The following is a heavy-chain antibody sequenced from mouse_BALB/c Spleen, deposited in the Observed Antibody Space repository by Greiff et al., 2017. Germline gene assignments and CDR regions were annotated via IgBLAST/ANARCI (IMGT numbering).Heavy chain of an antibody. CDR1: GFTFSDYY. J-gene: IGHJ4*01. V-gene: IGHV5-4*02. CDR2: ISDGGSYT. Sequence: EVKLVESGGGLVKPGGSLKLSCAASGFTFSDYYMYWVRQTPEKRLEWVATISDGGSYTYYPDSVKGRFTISRDNAKNNLYLQMSSLKSEDTAMYYYASDEVDYWGQGTSVTVSS. CDR3: ASDEVDY.